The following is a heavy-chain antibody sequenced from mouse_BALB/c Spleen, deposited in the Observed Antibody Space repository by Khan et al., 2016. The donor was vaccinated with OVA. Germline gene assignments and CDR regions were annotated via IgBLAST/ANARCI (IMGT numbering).Heavy chain of an antibody. CDR3: ARDAGRY. V-gene: IGHV1-18*01. J-gene: IGHJ4*01. Sequence: EVQLQQSGPELMKPGASVKISCRTSGYTFTEYTVHWVKQSLGKSLDWIGVINPNNGGTAYNQKFKGKATLTVDKSSSTAYMEFRSLTSEDSAVYYCARDAGRYWGQGTSVTVAS. CDR1: GYTFTEYT. D-gene: IGHD3-3*01. CDR2: INPNNGGT.